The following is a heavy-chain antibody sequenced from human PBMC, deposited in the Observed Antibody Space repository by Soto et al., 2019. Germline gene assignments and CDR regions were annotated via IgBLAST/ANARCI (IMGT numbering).Heavy chain of an antibody. CDR3: VKPTLSSNWFES. CDR1: GFMFRTLP. Sequence: GGSLRLSCSASGFMFRTLPMHWIRQAPGKGLEYVSAISSNGGRRFYGDSVKGRFTISRNNSNNTLFLQMSSLRPEDTAVYYCVKPTLSSNWFESWGQGVLVTVSS. J-gene: IGHJ5*01. CDR2: ISSNGGRR. D-gene: IGHD2-2*01. V-gene: IGHV3-64D*08.